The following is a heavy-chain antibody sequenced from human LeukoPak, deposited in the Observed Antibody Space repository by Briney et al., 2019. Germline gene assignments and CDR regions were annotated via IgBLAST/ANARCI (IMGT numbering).Heavy chain of an antibody. V-gene: IGHV3-21*01. CDR3: AELGITMIGGV. Sequence: GGSLRLSCAASGFIFNSHSMNWVRQAPGKGLEWVSSISSTSSYIYYADSVKSRFTISRDNAKNSLYLQMNSLRAEDTAVYYCAELGITMIGGVWGKGTTVTISS. J-gene: IGHJ6*04. D-gene: IGHD3-10*02. CDR2: ISSTSSYI. CDR1: GFIFNSHS.